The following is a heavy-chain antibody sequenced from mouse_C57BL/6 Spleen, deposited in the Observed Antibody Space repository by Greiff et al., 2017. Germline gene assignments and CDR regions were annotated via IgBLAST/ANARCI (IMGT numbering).Heavy chain of an antibody. CDR2: IYPGSGSP. J-gene: IGHJ2*01. CDR1: GYTFTSYW. V-gene: IGHV1-55*01. CDR3: ASRFYYDYDEDY. Sequence: VQLQQPGAELVKPGASVKMSCKASGYTFTSYWITWVKQRPGQGLEWIGDIYPGSGSPNYNEQFKSKATLTVDTSSSTAYMQLSSLTTDDSAVYYCASRFYYDYDEDYWGQGTTLTVSS. D-gene: IGHD2-4*01.